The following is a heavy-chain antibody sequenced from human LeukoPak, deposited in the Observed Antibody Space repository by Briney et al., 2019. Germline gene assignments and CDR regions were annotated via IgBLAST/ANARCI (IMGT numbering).Heavy chain of an antibody. Sequence: PGGSLRLSCTAPGFTFGDYAMSWFREALGKGLERVGFIRSKAYGGTTEYAASVKGRFTISRDDSKSIAYLPMNSLKTEDTAVYYCTRDADIVVVPAAFDYWGQGTLVTVSS. D-gene: IGHD2-2*01. CDR1: GFTFGDYA. V-gene: IGHV3-49*03. CDR2: IRSKAYGGTT. CDR3: TRDADIVVVPAAFDY. J-gene: IGHJ4*02.